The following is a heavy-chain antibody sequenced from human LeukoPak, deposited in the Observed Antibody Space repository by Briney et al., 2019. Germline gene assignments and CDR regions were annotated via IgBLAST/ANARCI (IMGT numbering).Heavy chain of an antibody. J-gene: IGHJ4*02. CDR3: ARMITIAAGGGAFDS. V-gene: IGHV4-59*01. CDR1: GGSISSYY. Sequence: SETLSLTCTVSGGSISSYYWSWIRQPPGKGLEWIGYIYYSGSTNYNPSLKSRGTISVDTSKKQYSLKLSSVTPADTAVYYCARMITIAAGGGAFDSWGQGTLVTVSS. D-gene: IGHD6-13*01. CDR2: IYYSGST.